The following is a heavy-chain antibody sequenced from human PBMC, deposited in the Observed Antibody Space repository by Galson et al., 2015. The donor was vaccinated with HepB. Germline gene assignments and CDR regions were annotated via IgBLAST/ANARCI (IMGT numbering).Heavy chain of an antibody. CDR3: ARDGKVLLWFGEVPSPTFDY. CDR2: ISYDGSNK. CDR1: GFTFSSYA. J-gene: IGHJ4*02. V-gene: IGHV3-30*04. Sequence: SLRLSCAASGFTFSSYAMHWVRQAPGKGLEWVAVISYDGSNKYYADSVKGRFTISRDNSKNTLYLQMNSLRAEDTAVYYCARDGKVLLWFGEVPSPTFDYWGQGTLVTVSS. D-gene: IGHD3-10*01.